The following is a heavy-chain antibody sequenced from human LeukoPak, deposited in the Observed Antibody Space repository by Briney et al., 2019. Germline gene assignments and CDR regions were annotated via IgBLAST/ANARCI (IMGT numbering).Heavy chain of an antibody. CDR3: ARTTSGWNPFDY. V-gene: IGHV3-66*01. CDR2: IYSGGST. J-gene: IGHJ4*02. CDR1: GFTVSNNY. Sequence: GGSLRLSCAASGFTVSNNYMSWVRQAPGKGLEWVSIIYSGGSTYYADSVKGRFTISRDNSKNTLYLQMNSLRVEDTAVYYCARTTSGWNPFDYWGQGTLVTVSS. D-gene: IGHD6-19*01.